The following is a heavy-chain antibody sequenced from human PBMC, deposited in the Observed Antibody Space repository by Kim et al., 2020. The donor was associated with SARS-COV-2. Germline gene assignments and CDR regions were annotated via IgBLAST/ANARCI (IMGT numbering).Heavy chain of an antibody. J-gene: IGHJ4*02. CDR1: GGSISSGGYY. D-gene: IGHD3-16*02. V-gene: IGHV4-31*03. CDR3: ARATMITFGGVIDHFDY. CDR2: IYYSGST. Sequence: SETLSLTCTVSGGSISSGGYYWSWIRQHPGKGLEWIGYIYYSGSTYYNPSLKSRVTISVDTSKNQFSQKLSSVTAADTAVYYCARATMITFGGVIDHFDYWGQGTLVTVSS.